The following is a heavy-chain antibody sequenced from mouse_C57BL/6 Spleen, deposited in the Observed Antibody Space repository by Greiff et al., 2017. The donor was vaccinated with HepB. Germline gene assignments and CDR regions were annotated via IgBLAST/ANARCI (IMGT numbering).Heavy chain of an antibody. CDR3: ARRHYGNYVGFFFDY. Sequence: VQLQQSGPELVKPGASVKMSCKASGYTFTDYNMHWVKQSHGKSLEWIGYITPNNGGTSYNQKFKGKATLTVNKSSSTAYMELRSLTSEDSAVYYCARRHYGNYVGFFFDYWGQGTTLTVSS. CDR1: GYTFTDYN. J-gene: IGHJ2*01. D-gene: IGHD2-1*01. CDR2: ITPNNGGT. V-gene: IGHV1-22*01.